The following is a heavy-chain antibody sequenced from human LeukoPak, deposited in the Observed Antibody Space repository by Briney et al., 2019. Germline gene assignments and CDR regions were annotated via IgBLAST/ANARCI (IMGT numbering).Heavy chain of an antibody. CDR3: ASLMGSGSWYSWFDP. V-gene: IGHV4-34*01. CDR1: GFTFNSYA. CDR2: IHHSGTS. Sequence: GSLRLSCAASGFTFNSYAMNWVRQPPGKGLEWIGEIHHSGTSIYNPSLTSRVTISADRSKNQFSLKVTSVTAADTAVYYCASLMGSGSWYSWFDPWGQGTLVTVSS. D-gene: IGHD6-13*01. J-gene: IGHJ5*02.